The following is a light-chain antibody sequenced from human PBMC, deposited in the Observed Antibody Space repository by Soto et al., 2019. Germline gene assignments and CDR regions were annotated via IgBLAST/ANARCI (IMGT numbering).Light chain of an antibody. V-gene: IGLV2-14*01. CDR1: SNDIGAYNY. CDR2: NVS. CDR3: FSYTTTTTLV. Sequence: QSVLTQPASISGSPGQSITIPCSGTSNDIGAYNYVSWYQQHPGKAPKLIIYNVSFRPSGVSDRFSGSKSGNTASLTISSRQPADEAQYYCFSYTTTTTLVFGGGTKLTVL. J-gene: IGLJ2*01.